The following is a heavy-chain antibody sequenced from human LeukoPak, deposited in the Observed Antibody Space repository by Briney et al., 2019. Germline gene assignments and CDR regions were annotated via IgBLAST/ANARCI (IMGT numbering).Heavy chain of an antibody. Sequence: PATSLRLSCAASGLTLRTYAMHWVRQAESKGLEWVTLISYDGNNKYYSDSVIGRFTISRDNSKNTMYLQMNSLRDEDTAVYYCARAHYSYPNAWHGDDVWGQGTMVTVSS. J-gene: IGHJ3*01. CDR2: ISYDGNNK. V-gene: IGHV3-30-3*01. D-gene: IGHD2-15*01. CDR1: GLTLRTYA. CDR3: ARAHYSYPNAWHGDDV.